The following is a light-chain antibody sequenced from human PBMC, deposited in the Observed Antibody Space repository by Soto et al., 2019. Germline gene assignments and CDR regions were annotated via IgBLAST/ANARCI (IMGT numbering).Light chain of an antibody. Sequence: DIQMTQSPSTLSASVGDRVTITCRASQSISSWLAWYQQKPGKAPKLLIYDASSLESGVPSRFSGSGSGTEFTLTISSLQPEDFATYYCLQGHSYPQTFGQGTKVDIK. J-gene: IGKJ1*01. V-gene: IGKV1-5*01. CDR1: QSISSW. CDR2: DAS. CDR3: LQGHSYPQT.